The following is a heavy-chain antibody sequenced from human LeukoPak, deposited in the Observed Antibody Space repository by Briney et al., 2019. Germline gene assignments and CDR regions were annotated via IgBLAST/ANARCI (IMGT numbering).Heavy chain of an antibody. Sequence: SETLSLTCTVSGASITDYYWSWVRQPAGAGLEWIGRVHTSGHTNYNPSLKTRVTMSVDTSRNLFSLKVGSATAADTAVYYCARGGDYETVTVSLPYRHQFYYYMDVRGKGTTVTVSS. CDR2: VHTSGHT. J-gene: IGHJ6*03. V-gene: IGHV4-4*07. CDR3: ARGGDYETVTVSLPYRHQFYYYMDV. D-gene: IGHD3-9*01. CDR1: GASITDYY.